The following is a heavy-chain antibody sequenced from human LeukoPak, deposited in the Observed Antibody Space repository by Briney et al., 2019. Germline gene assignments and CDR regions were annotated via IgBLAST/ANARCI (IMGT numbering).Heavy chain of an antibody. CDR3: AKDRSSSWPHYYYGLDV. CDR1: GFTFTSYA. D-gene: IGHD6-13*01. CDR2: ISGRGDTT. V-gene: IGHV3-23*01. J-gene: IGHJ6*02. Sequence: GGSLRLSCAAPGFTFTSYALTWVRQAPGKGLEWVSVISGRGDTTYHADSVKGRFTISRDNSKNTLFLQMNSLRAEDTAVYYCAKDRSSSWPHYYYGLDVWGQGTTVTVSS.